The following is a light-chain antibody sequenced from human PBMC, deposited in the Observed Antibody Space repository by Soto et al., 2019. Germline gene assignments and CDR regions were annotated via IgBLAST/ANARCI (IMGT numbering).Light chain of an antibody. CDR3: QSYDSSLSGLV. Sequence: QPVLTQPPSVSGAPGQRVTISCTGSSSNIGAGYDVHWYQQLPGTAPKLLIYGNSNRPSGVPDRFSGSKFGTSASLAITGLQAEDEADYYCQSYDSSLSGLVFGTGTKLTVL. CDR1: SSNIGAGYD. CDR2: GNS. J-gene: IGLJ1*01. V-gene: IGLV1-40*01.